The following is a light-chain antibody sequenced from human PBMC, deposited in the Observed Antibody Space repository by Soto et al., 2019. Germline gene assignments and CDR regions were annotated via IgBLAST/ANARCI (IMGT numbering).Light chain of an antibody. CDR2: GAS. CDR1: QSVSRN. CDR3: HQYTSYSQT. Sequence: EIEMTQSPSTLSVSAGERATLSCRASQSVSRNVSWYHQKPGQAPRLLLYGASTRPTGVPSRFSGSGSGTEFTLTISSLEPDDFAVYYCHQYTSYSQTFGQGTKVDIK. J-gene: IGKJ1*01. V-gene: IGKV3D-15*01.